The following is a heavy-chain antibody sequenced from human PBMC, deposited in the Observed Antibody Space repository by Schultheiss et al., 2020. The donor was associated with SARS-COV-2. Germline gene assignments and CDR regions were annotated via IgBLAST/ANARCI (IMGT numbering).Heavy chain of an antibody. CDR2: IYYSGST. CDR3: ARDRRGSGWDFDY. D-gene: IGHD6-19*01. J-gene: IGHJ4*02. V-gene: IGHV4-39*07. Sequence: TLSLTCTVSGGSISSSSYYWGWIRQPPGKGLEWIGSIYYSGSTNYNPSLKSRVTMSVDTSKNQFSLKLSSVTAADTAVYYCARDRRGSGWDFDYWGQGTLVTVSS. CDR1: GGSISSSSYY.